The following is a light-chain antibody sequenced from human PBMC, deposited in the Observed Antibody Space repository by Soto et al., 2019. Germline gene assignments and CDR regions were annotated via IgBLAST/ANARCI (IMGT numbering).Light chain of an antibody. V-gene: IGKV3-11*02. CDR1: QSVGSY. CDR3: HQRRNWPLT. Sequence: EIVVTQSPATLHFSPGERANLSCRASQSVGSYLAWYQQKHGQAPRLLIYDASNWATGIPARFSGSGSGRDFTVTISSLEPEDFAVYYVHQRRNWPLTFGGGTKVEIK. J-gene: IGKJ4*01. CDR2: DAS.